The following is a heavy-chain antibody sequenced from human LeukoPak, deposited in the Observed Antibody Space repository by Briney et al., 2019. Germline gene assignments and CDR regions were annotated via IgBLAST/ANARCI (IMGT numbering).Heavy chain of an antibody. V-gene: IGHV4-34*01. D-gene: IGHD6-19*01. CDR3: ARGRAVADLDY. CDR2: INHSGST. Sequence: SETLSLICAVYGGSFSGYYWSWIRQPPGKGLEWIGEINHSGSTNYNPSLKSRVTISVDTSKNQFSLKLSSVTAADTAVCYCARGRAVADLDYWGQGTLVTVSS. CDR1: GGSFSGYY. J-gene: IGHJ4*02.